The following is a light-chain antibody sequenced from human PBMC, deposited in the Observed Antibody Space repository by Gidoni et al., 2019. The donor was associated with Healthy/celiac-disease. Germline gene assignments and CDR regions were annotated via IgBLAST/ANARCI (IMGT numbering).Light chain of an antibody. Sequence: DIQMTQSPSTLSASVGDRVTITCRASQSISSLLAWYQQKPGKAPKLLIYKASSLESGVPSRFSGSGSGTEFTLTISSLQPDDFATYYCQQYNSYWYTFGQXTKLEIK. V-gene: IGKV1-5*03. J-gene: IGKJ2*01. CDR3: QQYNSYWYT. CDR2: KAS. CDR1: QSISSL.